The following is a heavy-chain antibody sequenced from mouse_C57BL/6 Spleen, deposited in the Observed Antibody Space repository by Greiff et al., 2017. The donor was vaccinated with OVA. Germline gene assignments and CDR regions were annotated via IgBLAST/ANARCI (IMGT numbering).Heavy chain of an antibody. V-gene: IGHV5-9-1*02. CDR2: ISSGGDYI. Sequence: EVKLVESGAGLVKPGGSLKLSCAASGFTFSSYAMSWVRQTPEKRLEWVAYISSGGDYIYYADTVKGRFTISRDNARNTLYLQMSSLKSEDTAMYYCTRGGGNYPLAMDYWGQGTSVTVSS. J-gene: IGHJ4*01. D-gene: IGHD2-1*01. CDR1: GFTFSSYA. CDR3: TRGGGNYPLAMDY.